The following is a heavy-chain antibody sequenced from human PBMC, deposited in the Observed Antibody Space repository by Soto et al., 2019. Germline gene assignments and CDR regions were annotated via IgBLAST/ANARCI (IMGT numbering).Heavy chain of an antibody. D-gene: IGHD6-13*01. V-gene: IGHV4-34*01. Sequence: PSETLSLTCAVYGGSFSGYYWSWIRQPPGKGLEWIGEINHSGSTNYNPSLKSRVTISVDTSKNQFSLKLSSVTAADPAVYYCARGSYEAEQLGLYYYYLAAWGKGTTVTVAS. CDR1: GGSFSGYY. J-gene: IGHJ6*03. CDR3: ARGSYEAEQLGLYYYYLAA. CDR2: INHSGST.